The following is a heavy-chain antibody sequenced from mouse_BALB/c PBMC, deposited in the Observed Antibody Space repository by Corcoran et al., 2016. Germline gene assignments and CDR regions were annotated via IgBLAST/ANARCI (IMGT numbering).Heavy chain of an antibody. D-gene: IGHD2-4*01. Sequence: EVQLQQSGPELVKPGASVKISCKTSGYTFTEYTMHWVKQSHGKSLDWIGGINPNNGGTSYNQKFKGKATLTVDKSSSTAYMELRSLTSEDSAVYYCAPSTMITRGFAYWGQGTLVTFSA. CDR2: INPNNGGT. CDR1: GYTFTEYT. V-gene: IGHV1-18*01. CDR3: APSTMITRGFAY. J-gene: IGHJ3*01.